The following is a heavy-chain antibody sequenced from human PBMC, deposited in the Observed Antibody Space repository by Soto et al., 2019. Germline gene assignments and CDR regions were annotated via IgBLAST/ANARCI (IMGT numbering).Heavy chain of an antibody. CDR1: GGSISSYY. CDR2: IYDIGST. J-gene: IGHJ4*02. D-gene: IGHD2-15*01. CDR3: AAAPRY. Sequence: QVQLQESGPGLVKPSETLSLTCTVSGGSISSYYWSWIRQPPGKGLEWVGYIYDIGSTNYNPSLKSPVTISVATSKTQFSLRLTSVTAAATAVYCCAAAPRYWGQGTLVTVSS. V-gene: IGHV4-59*01.